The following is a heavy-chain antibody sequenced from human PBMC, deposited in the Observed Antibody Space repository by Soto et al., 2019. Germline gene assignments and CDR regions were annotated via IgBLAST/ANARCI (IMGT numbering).Heavy chain of an antibody. V-gene: IGHV1-69*12. CDR3: VRVVAIPGYPDN. J-gene: IGHJ4*02. CDR1: GGTFSSYA. CDR2: IVPIGDTS. Sequence: QVQLVQSGAEVRQPASSVKVSCKTSGGTFSSYAISWVRQAPGQGLEWRGGIVPIGDTSTYAQKFQGRVTITADESKSTVYMELSSLRSDDTAVYYCVRVVAIPGYPDNWGQGTLVTVSS. D-gene: IGHD5-12*01.